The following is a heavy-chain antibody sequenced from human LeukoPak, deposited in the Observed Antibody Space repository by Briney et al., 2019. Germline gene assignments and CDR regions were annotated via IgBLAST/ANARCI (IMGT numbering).Heavy chain of an antibody. V-gene: IGHV1-46*01. CDR3: ARGGRALGYDSIVIDAFDI. Sequence: GASVKVSCKASGYTFTSYYMHWVRQAPGQGLEWMGIINPSGGSTSYAQKFQGRVTMTRDTSTSTVYMELSSLRSEDTAVYYRARGGRALGYDSIVIDAFDIWGQGTMVTVSS. D-gene: IGHD3-22*01. J-gene: IGHJ3*02. CDR1: GYTFTSYY. CDR2: INPSGGST.